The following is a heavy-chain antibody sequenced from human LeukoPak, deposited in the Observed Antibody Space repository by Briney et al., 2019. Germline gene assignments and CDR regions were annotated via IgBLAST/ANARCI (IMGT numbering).Heavy chain of an antibody. J-gene: IGHJ4*02. Sequence: SETLSLTCTVSGYSISSGYYWGWIRQPPGKGLEWIGSIYHSGSTYYNPSLKSRVTISVDTSKNQFSLKLSSVTAADTAVYYCARLGGYDSSGYYKIYYFDYWGQGTLVTVSS. D-gene: IGHD3-22*01. CDR1: GYSISSGYY. CDR2: IYHSGST. V-gene: IGHV4-38-2*02. CDR3: ARLGGYDSSGYYKIYYFDY.